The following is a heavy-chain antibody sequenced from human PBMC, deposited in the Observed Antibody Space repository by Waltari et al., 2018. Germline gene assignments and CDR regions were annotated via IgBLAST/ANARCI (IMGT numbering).Heavy chain of an antibody. CDR2: MYYTGST. CDR1: GGSIGSNNYY. J-gene: IGHJ4*02. Sequence: QLQLQESGPGLVKPSETLSLTCPVSGGSIGSNNYYWVWVRQPPGKGLQWIGTMYYTGSTYYNPSLKSRVTISVDTSKNRFSLKLTPVTAADTAVYFCASRPEFTSGSAIDFWGQGTLVTVSS. D-gene: IGHD6-19*01. CDR3: ASRPEFTSGSAIDF. V-gene: IGHV4-39*02.